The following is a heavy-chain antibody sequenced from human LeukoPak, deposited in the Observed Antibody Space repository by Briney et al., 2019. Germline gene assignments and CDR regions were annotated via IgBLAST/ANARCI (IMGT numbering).Heavy chain of an antibody. V-gene: IGHV3-53*01. Sequence: PGGSLRLSCAASGFTVNNYYMTWVRQAPGKGLECVSILYSGGMTYYADSVKGRFTISTDTSKNTVNLQMNSLRAEYTAIYYCARMFGGNYYGYYFDYWGQGSMLTVSS. CDR3: ARMFGGNYYGYYFDY. CDR2: LYSGGMT. J-gene: IGHJ4*02. D-gene: IGHD1-26*01. CDR1: GFTVNNYY.